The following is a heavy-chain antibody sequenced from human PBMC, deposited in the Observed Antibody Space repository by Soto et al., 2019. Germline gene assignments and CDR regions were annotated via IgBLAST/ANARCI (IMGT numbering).Heavy chain of an antibody. Sequence: SLRLSCIASGFTFGDYAMSRFRQAPGKGLEWVGFIRSKVYGGTTEYAASVKGRFTISRDDSISIAYLQMNSLKTEDTAVYYCTSTIFGVVIPGGYYYGMDVWGQGTTVTVSS. D-gene: IGHD3-3*01. J-gene: IGHJ6*02. V-gene: IGHV3-49*03. CDR1: GFTFGDYA. CDR2: IRSKVYGGTT. CDR3: TSTIFGVVIPGGYYYGMDV.